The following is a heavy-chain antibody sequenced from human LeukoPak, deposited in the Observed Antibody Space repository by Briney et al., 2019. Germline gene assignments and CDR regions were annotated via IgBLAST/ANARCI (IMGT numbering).Heavy chain of an antibody. D-gene: IGHD3-10*01. CDR3: AKKSAGSYYNGPDY. CDR1: GFTFSNYW. CDR2: IKQDGSEK. V-gene: IGHV3-7*02. J-gene: IGHJ4*02. Sequence: GGSLRLSCAASGFTFSNYWMSWVRQAPGKGLEWVANIKQDGSEKYYVDSVKGRFTISRDNSKNTLYLQMNSLRAEDTAVYYCAKKSAGSYYNGPDYWGQGTLVTVSS.